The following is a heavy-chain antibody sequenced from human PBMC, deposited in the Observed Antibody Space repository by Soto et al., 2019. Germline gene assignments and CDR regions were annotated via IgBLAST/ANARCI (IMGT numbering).Heavy chain of an antibody. J-gene: IGHJ4*02. CDR1: GFSLTDTRMG. CDR2: IISNDDK. D-gene: IGHD3-9*01. V-gene: IGHV2-26*01. CDR3: ARALFYSDSDAYYFEFDY. Sequence: SGPTLVNPTETLTLTCSVSGFSLTDTRMGVSWIRQAPGKALEWLAHIISNDDKSYSTSLKSRLTIFKDTSKSQVVLRMTNMDPVDTGRYYCARALFYSDSDAYYFEFDYWGPGTLVTVS.